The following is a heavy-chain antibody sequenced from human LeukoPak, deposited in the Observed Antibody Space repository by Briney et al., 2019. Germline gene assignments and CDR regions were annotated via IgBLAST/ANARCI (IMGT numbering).Heavy chain of an antibody. V-gene: IGHV3-30-3*01. D-gene: IGHD3-22*01. CDR1: GFTFSSYA. CDR2: ISYDGSNK. CDR3: ARIPDSYYDSGGYPDAFDI. J-gene: IGHJ3*02. Sequence: GGSLRLSCAASGFTFSSYAMHWVRQAPGKGLEWVAVISYDGSNKYYADSAKGRFTISRDNSKNTLYLQMNSLRAEDTAVYYCARIPDSYYDSGGYPDAFDIWGQGTMVTVSS.